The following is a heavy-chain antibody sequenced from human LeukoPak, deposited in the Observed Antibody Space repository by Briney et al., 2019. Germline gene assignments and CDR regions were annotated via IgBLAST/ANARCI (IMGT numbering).Heavy chain of an antibody. CDR2: IYYSGST. D-gene: IGHD3-22*01. V-gene: IGHV4-39*01. J-gene: IGHJ4*02. CDR1: GGSISSSSYY. CDR3: ARRYSVVTRAFDY. Sequence: SETLSLTCTVSGGSISSSSYYWGWLRQPPGKGLEWIGSIYYSGSTYYNPSLKSRVTISVDTSKNQFSLKLSSVTAADTAVYYCARRYSVVTRAFDYWGQGTLVTVSS.